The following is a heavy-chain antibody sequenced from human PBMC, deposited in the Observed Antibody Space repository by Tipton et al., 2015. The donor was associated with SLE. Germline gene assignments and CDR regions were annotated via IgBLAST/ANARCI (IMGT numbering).Heavy chain of an antibody. J-gene: IGHJ4*02. D-gene: IGHD3-3*01. CDR2: ISSSGSTI. Sequence: SLRLSCAASGFTFSDYYMSWIRQAPGKGLEWVSYISSSGSTIYYADSVKGRFTISRDNAKNSLYLQMNSLRAEDTAVYYCARDEGRFLEWLPHFDYWGQGTLVTVSS. CDR3: ARDEGRFLEWLPHFDY. CDR1: GFTFSDYY. V-gene: IGHV3-11*04.